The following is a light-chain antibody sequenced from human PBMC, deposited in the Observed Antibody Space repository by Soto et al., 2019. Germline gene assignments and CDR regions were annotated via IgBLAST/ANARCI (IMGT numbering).Light chain of an antibody. CDR2: GAS. Sequence: ERVLTQSPGTLSMSPGERATLSCRASQSVSSSYLAWYQQKPGQAPRLLIYGASSRATGIPDRFSGSGSGTDFTLTISRLEPEDFAVYYCQQYYSWPRTFGQGTKVDIK. CDR3: QQYYSWPRT. V-gene: IGKV3-20*01. CDR1: QSVSSSY. J-gene: IGKJ1*01.